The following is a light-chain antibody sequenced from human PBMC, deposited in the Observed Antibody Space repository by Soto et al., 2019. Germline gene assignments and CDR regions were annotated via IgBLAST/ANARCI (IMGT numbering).Light chain of an antibody. V-gene: IGLV2-8*01. CDR3: SSYAGGNNLV. J-gene: IGLJ3*02. Sequence: QSALTQPPSTSGSPGQSVTISCTGTSSDIGGYNYVSWYQHHPGEAPRLMIYEVSKRPSGVPDRFSGSKSGNTASLTVSGLQAEDEAEYYCSSYAGGNNLVFGGGTKLTVL. CDR2: EVS. CDR1: SSDIGGYNY.